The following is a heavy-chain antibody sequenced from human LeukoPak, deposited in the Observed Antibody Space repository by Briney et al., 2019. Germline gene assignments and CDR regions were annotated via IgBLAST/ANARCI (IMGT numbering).Heavy chain of an antibody. CDR3: ARTHDYGDERPYYFDY. V-gene: IGHV1-69*01. D-gene: IGHD4-17*01. Sequence: LVKVSCKASGGTFSSYAISWVRQAPGQGLEWMGGIIPIFGTANYAQKFQGRVTITADESTSTAYMELSSLRSEDTAVYYCARTHDYGDERPYYFDYWGQGTLVTVSS. CDR2: IIPIFGTA. CDR1: GGTFSSYA. J-gene: IGHJ4*02.